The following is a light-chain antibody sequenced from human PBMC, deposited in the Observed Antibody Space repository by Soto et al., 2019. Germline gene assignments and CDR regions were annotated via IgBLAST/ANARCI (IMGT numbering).Light chain of an antibody. CDR2: EVS. V-gene: IGLV2-14*01. Sequence: QSALTQPASVSGSPGQSITISCNGTSRDVGAYNYVSWYQQSSGKAPKLMIYEVSNRPSGVSIRFSGSKSGNTASLTISGLQAEDEAEYYCSSYTSSSTSYVFGTGTKLTVL. J-gene: IGLJ1*01. CDR1: SRDVGAYNY. CDR3: SSYTSSSTSYV.